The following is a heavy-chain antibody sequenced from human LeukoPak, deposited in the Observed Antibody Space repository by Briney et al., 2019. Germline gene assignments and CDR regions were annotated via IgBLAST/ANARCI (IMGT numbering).Heavy chain of an antibody. CDR1: GFTFSSYA. J-gene: IGHJ4*02. Sequence: GGSLRPSCAASGFTFSSYAMSWVRQAPGKGLEWVSAISGSGGSTYYADSVKGRFTISRDNSKNTLYLQMNSLRAEDTAVYYCAKVRYSSGWYTYSPDYWGQGTLVTVSS. CDR3: AKVRYSSGWYTYSPDY. V-gene: IGHV3-23*01. CDR2: ISGSGGST. D-gene: IGHD6-19*01.